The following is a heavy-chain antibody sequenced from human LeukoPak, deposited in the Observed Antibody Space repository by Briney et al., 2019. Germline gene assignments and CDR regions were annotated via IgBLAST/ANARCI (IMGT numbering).Heavy chain of an antibody. V-gene: IGHV4-34*01. CDR1: GGSFSGYY. Sequence: SSETLSLTCAVYGGSFSGYYWSWIRQPPGKGLEWIGEINHSGSTNYNPSLKSRVTISVDTSKNQFSLKLSSVSAADTAVYYCARALKRYSGSWNAYFWRQGTVATVSS. J-gene: IGHJ4*02. CDR3: ARALKRYSGSWNAYF. D-gene: IGHD6-13*01. CDR2: INHSGST.